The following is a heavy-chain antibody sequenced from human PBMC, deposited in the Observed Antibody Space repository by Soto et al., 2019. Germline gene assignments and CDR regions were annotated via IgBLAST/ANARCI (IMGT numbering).Heavy chain of an antibody. CDR3: TGYCSSTSCYEGHGMDV. CDR2: IYYSGST. D-gene: IGHD2-2*01. CDR1: GGSISSGDYY. J-gene: IGHJ6*02. Sequence: SETLSLTCTVSGGSISSGDYYWSWIRQPPGRGLEWIGYIYYSGSTYYNPSPKSRVTISVDTSKNQFSLKLSSVTAADTAVYYCTGYCSSTSCYEGHGMDVWGQGTTVTVSS. V-gene: IGHV4-30-4*01.